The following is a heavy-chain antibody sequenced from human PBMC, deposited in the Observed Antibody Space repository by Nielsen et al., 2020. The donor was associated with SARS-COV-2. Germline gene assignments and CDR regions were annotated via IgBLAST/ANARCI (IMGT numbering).Heavy chain of an antibody. D-gene: IGHD3-16*01. CDR1: GGSISSGGYS. J-gene: IGHJ3*02. V-gene: IGHV4-30-2*01. Sequence: SETLSPTFAVSGGSISSGGYSWCWIRQPPGKGLEWIGYIYHSGRTYYNPSLKSRVTISEDRSKNQFSLKLSSVTAADTAVYYCARGGRITFGGADDAFDIWGQGTMVTVSS. CDR2: IYHSGRT. CDR3: ARGGRITFGGADDAFDI.